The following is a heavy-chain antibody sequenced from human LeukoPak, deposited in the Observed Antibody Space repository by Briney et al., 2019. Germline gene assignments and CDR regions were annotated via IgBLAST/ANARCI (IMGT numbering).Heavy chain of an antibody. V-gene: IGHV4-4*07. D-gene: IGHD3-10*01. CDR1: GGSISSYY. J-gene: IGHJ5*02. CDR3: ARDRYYYGSGSYNWFDP. CDR2: IYTSGST. Sequence: SETLSLTCTVSGGSISSYYWSWIRQPAGKGLEWIGRIYTSGSTNYNPSLKSRVTMSVDTSKNQFSLKLSSVTAADTAVYYCARDRYYYGSGSYNWFDPWGQGTLVTVSS.